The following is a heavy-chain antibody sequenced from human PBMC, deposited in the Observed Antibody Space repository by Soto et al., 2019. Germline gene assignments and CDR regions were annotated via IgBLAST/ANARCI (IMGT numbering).Heavy chain of an antibody. CDR1: GYTFSNYA. CDR2: INGGNGNT. V-gene: IGHV1-3*01. Sequence: ASVKVSCKASGYTFSNYAMHWVRQAPGQRLEWVGWINGGNGNTKYSQKFQGRVTITRDTSASTAYMELSSLIPEDTAVYYCARDLGAFPSDFPSGSHYVYYGMDIWGQGTTVTVSS. CDR3: ARDLGAFPSDFPSGSHYVYYGMDI. D-gene: IGHD3-3*01. J-gene: IGHJ6*02.